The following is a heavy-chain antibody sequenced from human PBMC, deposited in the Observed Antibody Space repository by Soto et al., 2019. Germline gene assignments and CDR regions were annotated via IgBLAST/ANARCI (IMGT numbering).Heavy chain of an antibody. D-gene: IGHD3-3*01. Sequence: WIRQPPGKGLEWIGEINHSGSTNYNPSLKSRVTISVDTSKNQFSLKLSSVTAADTAVYYCARASYDFWSGYFFYYYYGMDVWGQGTTVTVSS. V-gene: IGHV4-34*01. CDR2: INHSGST. J-gene: IGHJ6*02. CDR3: ARASYDFWSGYFFYYYYGMDV.